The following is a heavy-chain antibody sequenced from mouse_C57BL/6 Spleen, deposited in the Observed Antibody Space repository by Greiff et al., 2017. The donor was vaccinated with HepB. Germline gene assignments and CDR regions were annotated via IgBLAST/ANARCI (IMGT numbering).Heavy chain of an antibody. CDR1: GYTFTSYW. V-gene: IGHV1-55*01. J-gene: IGHJ3*01. CDR2: IYPGSGST. CDR3: ARGEGYYGSSPFAY. D-gene: IGHD1-1*01. Sequence: VQLQQSGAELVKPGASVKMSCKASGYTFTSYWITWVKQRPGQGLEWIGDIYPGSGSTNYNEKFKSKATLTVDTSSSTAYMQLSSLTSEDSAVYYCARGEGYYGSSPFAYWGQGTLVTVSA.